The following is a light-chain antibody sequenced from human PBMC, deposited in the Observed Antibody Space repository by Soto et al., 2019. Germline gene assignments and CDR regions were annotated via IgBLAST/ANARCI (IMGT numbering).Light chain of an antibody. CDR2: DTS. Sequence: EIVLTQSPATLSLSPGERATLSCRASQSFRSSLAWYQQRPGQAPRLLIYDTSNRATGIPARFSGSGSGTDFTLTIGSLEPEDFAVYYCQQRSTWPRLTFGGGTKVEIK. CDR3: QQRSTWPRLT. CDR1: QSFRSS. J-gene: IGKJ4*01. V-gene: IGKV3-11*01.